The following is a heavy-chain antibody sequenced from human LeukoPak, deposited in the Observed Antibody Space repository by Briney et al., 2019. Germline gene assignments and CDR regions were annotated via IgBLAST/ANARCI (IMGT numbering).Heavy chain of an antibody. CDR3: ARDGIAVAGTNY. Sequence: HPGRSLRLSCAASGFTFSSYGMHWVRQAPGKGLEWVAVIWYDGRNKFYADSLKGRFTISRDNSKNTLYLQMNSLRAEDTAVYYCARDGIAVAGTNYWGQGTLVTVSS. CDR2: IWYDGRNK. D-gene: IGHD6-19*01. CDR1: GFTFSSYG. V-gene: IGHV3-33*01. J-gene: IGHJ4*02.